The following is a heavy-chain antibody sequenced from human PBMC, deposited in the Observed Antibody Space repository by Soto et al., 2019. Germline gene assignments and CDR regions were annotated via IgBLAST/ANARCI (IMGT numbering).Heavy chain of an antibody. V-gene: IGHV4-59*01. D-gene: IGHD3-16*01. Sequence: QVQLRESGPGLVKPSETLSLTCTVSGASMTDYFVSWIRQPPRKPLEYIGFMFYNGYADYNPSLRSRVTMSIEASSHQDSLRHTSATAADTAIYVYARSGRTFGGVVWGQGILVSVSS. J-gene: IGHJ4*02. CDR2: MFYNGYA. CDR1: GASMTDYF. CDR3: ARSGRTFGGVV.